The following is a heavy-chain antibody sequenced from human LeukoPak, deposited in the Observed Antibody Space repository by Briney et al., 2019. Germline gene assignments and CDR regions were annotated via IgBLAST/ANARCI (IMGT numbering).Heavy chain of an antibody. V-gene: IGHV3-23*01. Sequence: GGSLRLSCAASGFTFSSYAMSWVRQAPGKGLEWVSAISGSGGSTYYADSVKGRFTISRDNSKNTLYLQVNSLRAEDTAVYYCAKDPVEPRFLEPDPFDYWGQGTLVTVSS. CDR1: GFTFSSYA. J-gene: IGHJ4*02. D-gene: IGHD3-3*01. CDR3: AKDPVEPRFLEPDPFDY. CDR2: ISGSGGST.